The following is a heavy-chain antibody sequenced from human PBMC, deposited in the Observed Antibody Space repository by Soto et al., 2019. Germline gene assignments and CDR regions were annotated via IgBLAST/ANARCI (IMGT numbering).Heavy chain of an antibody. CDR3: ARDAYVPHGGSGYYFDY. V-gene: IGHV4-39*02. CDR2: IHYGGST. D-gene: IGHD3-22*01. CDR1: GGSISSRSYY. Sequence: SETLSLTCTVSGGSISSRSYYWGWIRQPPGKGLEWIGSIHYGGSTYYSPSLKSRVAISVDTSKNQFSLKLSSVTAADTAVYFCARDAYVPHGGSGYYFDYWGQGTLVTVSS. J-gene: IGHJ4*02.